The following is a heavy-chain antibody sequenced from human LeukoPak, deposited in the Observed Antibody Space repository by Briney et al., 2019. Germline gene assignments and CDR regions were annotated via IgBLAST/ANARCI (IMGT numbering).Heavy chain of an antibody. CDR1: GYTFTGYF. J-gene: IGHJ3*02. V-gene: IGHV1-2*02. CDR2: INPNGGGT. Sequence: ASVKVSCKASGYTFTGYFMHWVRQAPGQGLEWMGWINPNGGGTNYAQKFQGRVTMTRDTSISTAYMELRRLRYDDTAVYYCATAVIVAVFGDAFDIWGQGTLVTVSS. D-gene: IGHD6-13*01. CDR3: ATAVIVAVFGDAFDI.